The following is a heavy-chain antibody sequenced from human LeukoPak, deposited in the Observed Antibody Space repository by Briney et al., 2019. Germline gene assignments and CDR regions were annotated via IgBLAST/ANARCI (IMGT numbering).Heavy chain of an antibody. J-gene: IGHJ3*02. CDR2: IRYDGSNK. CDR1: GFTFSSYG. V-gene: IGHV3-30*02. CDR3: ANGVIAATTDAFDI. D-gene: IGHD6-6*01. Sequence: GGSLRLSCAASGFTFSSYGMHWVRQAPGKGLEWVAFIRYDGSNKYYADSVKGRFTISRDNSKNTLYLQMNSLRAEDTAVYYCANGVIAATTDAFDIWGQGTMVTVSS.